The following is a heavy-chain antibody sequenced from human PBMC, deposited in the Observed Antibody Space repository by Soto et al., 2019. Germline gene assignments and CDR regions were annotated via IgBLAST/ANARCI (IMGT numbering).Heavy chain of an antibody. J-gene: IGHJ6*02. CDR2: MYNTGST. CDR3: ARDLWGYCGTDCYPLDV. Sequence: SETLSLTCTVSGGSISSDYWSWIRQPPGKGLEWIGYMYNTGSTVYNPSLKSRVTISVDTSKNQFSLKLNAVTAADTAVYYCARDLWGYCGTDCYPLDVWGQGTTVTVS. D-gene: IGHD2-21*02. CDR1: GGSISSDY. V-gene: IGHV4-59*01.